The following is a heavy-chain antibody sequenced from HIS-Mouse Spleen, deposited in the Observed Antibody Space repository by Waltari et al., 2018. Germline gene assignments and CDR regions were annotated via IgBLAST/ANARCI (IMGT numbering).Heavy chain of an antibody. D-gene: IGHD6-13*01. CDR1: GGPSSSSSYY. Sequence: QLQLQESGPGLVKPSETLSLTCTVSGGPSSSSSYYGVWIRQPPGKGLEWIGSIYYSGSTYYNPSLKSRVTISVDTSKNQFSLKLSSVTAADTAVYYCAREIPYSSSWYDWYFDLWGRGTLVTVSS. CDR3: AREIPYSSSWYDWYFDL. CDR2: IYYSGST. V-gene: IGHV4-39*07. J-gene: IGHJ2*01.